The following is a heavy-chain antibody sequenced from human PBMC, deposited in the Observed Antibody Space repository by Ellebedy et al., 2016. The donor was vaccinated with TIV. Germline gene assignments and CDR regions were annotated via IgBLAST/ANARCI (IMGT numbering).Heavy chain of an antibody. CDR2: ISWVGTMT. V-gene: IGHV3-43*01. CDR3: GKDLDVLTGSDF. D-gene: IGHD3-9*01. J-gene: IGHJ4*02. Sequence: GESLKISCAASGFTFEDYVMHCIRQPPGKGLEWVTVISWVGTMTYHADSVKGRFTVSRDNKKNLLYLQMNSLKTEETAVYYCGKDLDVLTGSDFWGQGTLVTVSS. CDR1: GFTFEDYV.